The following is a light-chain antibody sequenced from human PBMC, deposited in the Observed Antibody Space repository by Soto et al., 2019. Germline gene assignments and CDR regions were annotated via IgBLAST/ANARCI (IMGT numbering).Light chain of an antibody. V-gene: IGLV2-14*01. CDR2: EVS. J-gene: IGLJ2*01. CDR3: SSYTSSSTPVV. Sequence: QSALTQPASVSGSPGQSITISCTRTSSDVGGYNYVSWYQQHPGKAPKLMIYEVSNRPSGVSNRFSGSKSGNTASLTISGLQAEDGADYYCSSYTSSSTPVVLGGGTKVTVL. CDR1: SSDVGGYNY.